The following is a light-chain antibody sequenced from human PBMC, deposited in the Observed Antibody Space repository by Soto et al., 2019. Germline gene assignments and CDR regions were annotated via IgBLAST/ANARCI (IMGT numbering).Light chain of an antibody. CDR1: QSVSSSY. CDR3: QHYGTSAL. V-gene: IGKV3-20*01. J-gene: IGKJ3*01. Sequence: ESGLKQSPGTVSLSPGERATLSCRASQSVSSSYLAWYQQKPGQAPRLLIYDASRATGIPDRFSGSGSGTDFTLTITRLEPEDFAVYYCQHYGTSALFGPGTKVDI. CDR2: DAS.